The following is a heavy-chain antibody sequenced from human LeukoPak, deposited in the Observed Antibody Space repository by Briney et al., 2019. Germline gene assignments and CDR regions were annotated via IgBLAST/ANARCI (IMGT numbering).Heavy chain of an antibody. J-gene: IGHJ3*02. V-gene: IGHV4-31*03. CDR1: GGSISSGGYY. CDR2: IYYSGST. Sequence: SSETLSLTCTVSGGSISSGGYYWSWIRQHPGKGLEWIGYIYYSGSTYYNPSLKSRVTISVDTSKNQFSLKLSSVTAADTAVYYCARDPSELLGAFDIWGQGTMVTVSS. CDR3: ARDPSELLGAFDI. D-gene: IGHD1-26*01.